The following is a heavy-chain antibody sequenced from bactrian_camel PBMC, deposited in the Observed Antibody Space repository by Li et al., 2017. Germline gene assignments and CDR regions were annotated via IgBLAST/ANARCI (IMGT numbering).Heavy chain of an antibody. CDR2: IDADGET. D-gene: IGHD2*01. Sequence: QLVESGGGLVQPGGSLRLSCVASGFTFRNYAMNWVRQAPGKGLEWDASIDADGETSYADSVKGRFTISQDNAKNTVYLQMFTLKPADSGMYYCAAGSIYSFRGPLNPSAYNYWGQGTQVTVS. V-gene: IGHV3S10*01. CDR1: GFTFRNYA. J-gene: IGHJ4*01. CDR3: AAGSIYSFRGPLNPSAYNY.